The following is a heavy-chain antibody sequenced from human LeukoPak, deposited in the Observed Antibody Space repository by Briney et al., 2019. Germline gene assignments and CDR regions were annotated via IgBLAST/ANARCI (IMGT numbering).Heavy chain of an antibody. J-gene: IGHJ4*02. D-gene: IGHD4-23*01. Sequence: ASVKVSCKASGYTFTNYALNWVRQAPGQGLEWMGWINTHTGDPTYVQGFTGRFVFSLDASARTTFLQISSLKPDDTAMYYCARSPGGPHNTYDSWGQGTLVTVFS. CDR2: INTHTGDP. CDR1: GYTFTNYA. V-gene: IGHV7-4-1*02. CDR3: ARSPGGPHNTYDS.